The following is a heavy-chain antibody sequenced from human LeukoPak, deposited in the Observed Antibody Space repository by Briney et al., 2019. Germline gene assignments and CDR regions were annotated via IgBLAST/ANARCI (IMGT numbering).Heavy chain of an antibody. CDR3: ARDRKDGYYYDSSAYYYSLDY. CDR1: GFTFRSYS. J-gene: IGHJ4*02. V-gene: IGHV3-21*01. CDR2: ISSSSSYI. Sequence: GGSLRLSCAASGFTFRSYSMNWVRQAPGKGLEWVSSISSSSSYIYYADSVKGRFTISRYNAKNSLYLQMNSLRAEDTAVYYCARDRKDGYYYDSSAYYYSLDYWGQGTLVTVSS. D-gene: IGHD3-22*01.